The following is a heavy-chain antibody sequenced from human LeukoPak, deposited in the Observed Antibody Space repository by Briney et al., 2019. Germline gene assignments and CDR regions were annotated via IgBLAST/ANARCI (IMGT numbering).Heavy chain of an antibody. CDR2: ISSSSDHI. Sequence: KPGGSLRLSCAASGFTFSSYSMNWVRQAPGKGLEWVSSISSSSDHIYYADSVKGRFTVSRDNAESSLYLQMHSLRAEDTAVYYCARADYDSSGYSRRTISYYYGMDVWGQGTTVTVSS. CDR3: ARADYDSSGYSRRTISYYYGMDV. J-gene: IGHJ6*02. V-gene: IGHV3-21*04. CDR1: GFTFSSYS. D-gene: IGHD3-22*01.